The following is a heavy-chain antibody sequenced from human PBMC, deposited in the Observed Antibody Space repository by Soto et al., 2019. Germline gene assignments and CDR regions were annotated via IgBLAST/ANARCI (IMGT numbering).Heavy chain of an antibody. D-gene: IGHD6-6*01. CDR3: ASEYSSSSYYYSGMDV. V-gene: IGHV4-61*01. CDR2: IYYSGST. J-gene: IGHJ6*02. Sequence: SETLSLTCTVSGGSVSSGSYYWSWIRQPPGKGLEWIGYIYYSGSTNYNPSLKSRVTISVDTSKNQFSLKLSSVTAADTAVYYCASEYSSSSYYYSGMDVWGQGTTVTVSS. CDR1: GGSVSSGSYY.